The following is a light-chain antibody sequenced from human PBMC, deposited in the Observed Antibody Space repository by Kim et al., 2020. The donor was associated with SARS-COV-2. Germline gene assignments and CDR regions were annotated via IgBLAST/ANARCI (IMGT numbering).Light chain of an antibody. Sequence: GQRVTISCSGSSATIGRNYLYWYQQLPGTAPNLLIYRNNQRPSGVPDRFTGSKSDTSASLVISGLQSEDEADYYCAVWDDILSAWVFGGGTQLTVL. CDR2: RNN. CDR1: SATIGRNY. V-gene: IGLV1-47*01. J-gene: IGLJ3*02. CDR3: AVWDDILSAWV.